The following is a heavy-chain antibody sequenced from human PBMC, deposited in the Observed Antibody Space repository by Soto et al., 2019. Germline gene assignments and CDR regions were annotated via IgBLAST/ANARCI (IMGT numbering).Heavy chain of an antibody. CDR2: INPSGGST. D-gene: IGHD3-3*01. Sequence: ASVKVSCKASGYTFTSYYMHWVRQAPGQGLEWMGIINPSGGSTSYAQKFQGRVTMTRGTSTSTVYMELSSLRSEDTAVYYCARGCDVLRCLESDSFDIWGQGTMVTVS. CDR1: GYTFTSYY. J-gene: IGHJ3*02. V-gene: IGHV1-46*03. CDR3: ARGCDVLRCLESDSFDI.